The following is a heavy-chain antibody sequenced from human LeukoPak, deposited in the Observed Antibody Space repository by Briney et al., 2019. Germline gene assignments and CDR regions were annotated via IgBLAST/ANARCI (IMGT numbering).Heavy chain of an antibody. V-gene: IGHV4-34*01. J-gene: IGHJ4*02. Sequence: SETLSLTCAVYGGSFSGYYWSWIRQPPGKGLEWIGEINHSGSTNYNPSLKSRVTISVDTSKNQFSLQLNSVTPEDTAVYFCVRLVGGDIDYWGQGTLVTVSS. D-gene: IGHD5-12*01. CDR3: VRLVGGDIDY. CDR1: GGSFSGYY. CDR2: INHSGST.